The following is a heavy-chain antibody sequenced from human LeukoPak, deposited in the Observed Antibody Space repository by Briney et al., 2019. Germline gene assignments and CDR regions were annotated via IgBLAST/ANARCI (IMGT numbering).Heavy chain of an antibody. CDR3: ARDRGTAARLTYYYYMDV. CDR1: GGSISSGGYY. V-gene: IGHV4-30-2*01. Sequence: PSQTLSLTCTVSGGSISSGGYYWSWIRQPPGKGLEWIGYIYHSGSTYYNPSLKSRVTISVDRSKNQFSLKLSSVTAADTAVYYCARDRGTAARLTYYYYMDVWGKGTTVTVSS. D-gene: IGHD6-6*01. CDR2: IYHSGST. J-gene: IGHJ6*03.